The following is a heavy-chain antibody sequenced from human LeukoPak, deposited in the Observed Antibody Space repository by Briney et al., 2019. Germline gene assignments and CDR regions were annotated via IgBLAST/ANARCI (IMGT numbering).Heavy chain of an antibody. CDR3: ARQGSSDYDYVWGSYRPRPLGPVLN. J-gene: IGHJ4*02. CDR2: IYPGDSDT. D-gene: IGHD3-16*02. Sequence: ESLKISCKGSGYRFTSYWIGWVRHMPGKGLEWMGIIYPGDSDTRYSPSFQGQVTISADKSISTAYLQWSSLKASDTAMYYCARQGSSDYDYVWGSYRPRPLGPVLNWGQGTLVTVSS. CDR1: GYRFTSYW. V-gene: IGHV5-51*01.